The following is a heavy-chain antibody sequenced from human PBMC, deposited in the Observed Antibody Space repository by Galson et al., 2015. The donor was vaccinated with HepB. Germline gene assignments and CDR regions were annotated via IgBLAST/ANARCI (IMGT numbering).Heavy chain of an antibody. CDR3: ARDLPRNDILTGWSFWDHVGDY. D-gene: IGHD3-9*01. J-gene: IGHJ4*02. CDR1: GYTFTSYG. Sequence: SVKVSCKASGYTFTSYGISWVRQAPGQGLEWMGWISAYNGNTNYAQKLQGRVTMTTDTSTSTAYMELRSLRSDDTAVYYCARDLPRNDILTGWSFWDHVGDYWGQGTLVTVSS. V-gene: IGHV1-18*01. CDR2: ISAYNGNT.